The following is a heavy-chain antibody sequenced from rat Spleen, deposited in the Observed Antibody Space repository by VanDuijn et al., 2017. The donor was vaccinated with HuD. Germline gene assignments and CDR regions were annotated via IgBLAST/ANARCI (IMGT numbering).Heavy chain of an antibody. J-gene: IGHJ4*01. Sequence: EVQLVESGGGLVQPGRSLKLSCAASGFTFSNYGMAWVRQAPTKGLEWVATISYDGSSTYYRDSVKGRFTISRDNAKSTLYLQMDSLRSEDTATYYCARHRDNYGVRDAWGQGASVTVSS. V-gene: IGHV5-29*01. CDR2: ISYDGSST. D-gene: IGHD1-5*01. CDR3: ARHRDNYGVRDA. CDR1: GFTFSNYG.